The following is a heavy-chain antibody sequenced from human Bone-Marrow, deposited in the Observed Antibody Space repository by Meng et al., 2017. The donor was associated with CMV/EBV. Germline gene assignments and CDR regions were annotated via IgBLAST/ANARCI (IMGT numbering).Heavy chain of an antibody. V-gene: IGHV3-13*01. D-gene: IGHD1-26*01. Sequence: SCAASGFTFSSYGMHWVRQPTGKGLEWVSAIGTAGDTYYPGSVKGRFTISRDNAKNSLYLQMSSLRAEDTAVYYCARVGATTVGDYWGQGTLVTVSS. CDR3: ARVGATTVGDY. CDR2: IGTAGDT. CDR1: GFTFSSYG. J-gene: IGHJ4*02.